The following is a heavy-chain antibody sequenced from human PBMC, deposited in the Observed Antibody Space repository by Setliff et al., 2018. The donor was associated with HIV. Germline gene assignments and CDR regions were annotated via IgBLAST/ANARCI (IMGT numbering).Heavy chain of an antibody. CDR2: ISSNGGST. CDR3: VKARVDGDYYYYYYMDV. D-gene: IGHD4-17*01. CDR1: GFTFSSYA. V-gene: IGHV3-64D*09. Sequence: ETLSLSCSASGFTFSSYAMHWVRQAPGKGLEYVSAISSNGGSTYYADSVKGRFTISRDNSKNTLYLQMSSLRAEDTAVYYCVKARVDGDYYYYYYMDVWGKGTTVTVSS. J-gene: IGHJ6*03.